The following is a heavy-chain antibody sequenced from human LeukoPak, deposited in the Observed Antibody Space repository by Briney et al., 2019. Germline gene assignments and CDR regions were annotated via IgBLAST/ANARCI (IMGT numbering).Heavy chain of an antibody. J-gene: IGHJ3*02. Sequence: PGGSLRLSCAASGFTFSSYAMSWARQGPGKGLEWVSLIYTVGTTYYADSVKGRFTISRDNSNNTLYLQMNSLRADDTAVYYCARGVESAGDAFDIWGQGTMVTVSS. V-gene: IGHV3-53*01. CDR3: ARGVESAGDAFDI. CDR2: IYTVGTT. D-gene: IGHD6-25*01. CDR1: GFTFSSYA.